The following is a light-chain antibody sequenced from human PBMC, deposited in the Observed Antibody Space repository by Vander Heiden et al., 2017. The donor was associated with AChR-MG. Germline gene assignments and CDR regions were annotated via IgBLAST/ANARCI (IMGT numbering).Light chain of an antibody. J-gene: IGLJ2*01. CDR3: QAWDRRIV. CDR1: KLGNKS. CDR2: RDR. Sequence: SYELTQPPSVSVSPGQTASITCRGDKLGNKSAFWYQQKPGQSPVLHIYRDRKRPAAIPERFSGSNSGTTATLTLIGPPAMDEADDYWQAWDRRIVFGGGTKLTVL. V-gene: IGLV3-1*01.